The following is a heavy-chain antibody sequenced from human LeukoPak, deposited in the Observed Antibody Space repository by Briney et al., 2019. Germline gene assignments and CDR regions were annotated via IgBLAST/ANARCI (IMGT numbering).Heavy chain of an antibody. CDR3: ARDRVTMIVVSHYYFDY. Sequence: GGSLRLSCAASGFTFSSYSMNWVRQAPGKGLEWVSVIYSGGSTYYADSVKGRFTISRDNSKNTLYLQMNSLRAEDTAVYYCARDRVTMIVVSHYYFDYWGQGTLVTVSS. D-gene: IGHD3-22*01. CDR1: GFTFSSYS. CDR2: IYSGGST. J-gene: IGHJ4*02. V-gene: IGHV3-66*01.